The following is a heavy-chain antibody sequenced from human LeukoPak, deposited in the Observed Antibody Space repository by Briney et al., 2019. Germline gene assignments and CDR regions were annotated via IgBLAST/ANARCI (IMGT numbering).Heavy chain of an antibody. Sequence: SSETLSLTCTVSGGSISSSSYYWGWIRQPPGKGLEWIGSIYYSGSTYYNPSLKSRVTISVDTSKNQFSLKLSSVTAADTAVYYCARDQLGVNPAAFGYWGQGTLVTVSS. CDR2: IYYSGST. CDR1: GGSISSSSYY. V-gene: IGHV4-39*07. CDR3: ARDQLGVNPAAFGY. J-gene: IGHJ4*02. D-gene: IGHD3-3*01.